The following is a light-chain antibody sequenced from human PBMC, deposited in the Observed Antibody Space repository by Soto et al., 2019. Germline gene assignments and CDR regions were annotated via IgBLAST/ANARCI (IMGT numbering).Light chain of an antibody. CDR3: QHYNSYSEA. CDR1: QTISSW. CDR2: KAS. V-gene: IGKV1-5*03. J-gene: IGKJ1*01. Sequence: DIHMTQSPSSLSGSVGRRVTSTWRASQTISSWLAWYQQKPGKAPKLLIYKASTLKSGVPSRFSGSGSGTEFTLTISSLQPDDFATYYCQHYNSYSEAFGQGTTVDIK.